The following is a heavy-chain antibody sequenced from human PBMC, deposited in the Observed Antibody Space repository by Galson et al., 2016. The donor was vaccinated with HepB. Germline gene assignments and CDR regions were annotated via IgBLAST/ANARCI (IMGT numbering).Heavy chain of an antibody. CDR3: ARIGEYSSSWYTAYDM. Sequence: STDNWWSWVRQPPGAGLEWIGQVYHGGGTHYHPSLKSRVTMSVDKSTNQFSLSLTSATAADTAIYYCARIGEYSSSWYTAYDMWGRGTMVTVSS. J-gene: IGHJ3*02. D-gene: IGHD6-13*01. V-gene: IGHV4-4*02. CDR1: STDNW. CDR2: VYHGGGT.